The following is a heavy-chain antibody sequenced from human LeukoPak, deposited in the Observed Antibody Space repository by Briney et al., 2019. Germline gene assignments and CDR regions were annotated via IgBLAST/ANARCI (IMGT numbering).Heavy chain of an antibody. V-gene: IGHV4-59*08. CDR2: VSYSGST. CDR3: ARRAASNWFDP. J-gene: IGHJ5*02. Sequence: SETLSLTCTVSGASISTFYWSWIRQPPGKGLEWIGYVSYSGSTNYSPSLKSRVTISLDTSKNQFSLKLSSVTAADTAAYYCARRAASNWFDPWGQGTLVTASS. CDR1: GASISTFY.